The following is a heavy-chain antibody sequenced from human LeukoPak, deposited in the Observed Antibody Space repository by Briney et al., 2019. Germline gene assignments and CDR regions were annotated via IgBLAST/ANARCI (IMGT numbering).Heavy chain of an antibody. CDR3: AKDPTSYITMIVVD. CDR1: GFTFRSYW. D-gene: IGHD3-22*01. Sequence: GGSLRLSCAASGFTFRSYWMRWVRQAPGKGLEWVSAISGSGGSTYYADSVKGRFTISRDNSKSTLYLQMNSLRAEDTAVYYCAKDPTSYITMIVVDWGQGTLVTVSS. V-gene: IGHV3-23*01. J-gene: IGHJ4*02. CDR2: ISGSGGST.